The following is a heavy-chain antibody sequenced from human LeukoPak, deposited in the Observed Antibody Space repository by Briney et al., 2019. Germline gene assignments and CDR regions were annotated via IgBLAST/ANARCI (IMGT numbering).Heavy chain of an antibody. Sequence: SETLSLTCTVSGGSISSGSYYWSWIRQPAGKGLEWIGRIYTSGSTNYNPSLKSRVTISVDTSKNQFSLKLSSVTAADTAVYYCARVTSWYYYYYYMDVWGKGTTVTISS. CDR3: ARVTSWYYYYYYMDV. D-gene: IGHD2-2*01. CDR1: GGSISSGSYY. J-gene: IGHJ6*03. CDR2: IYTSGST. V-gene: IGHV4-61*02.